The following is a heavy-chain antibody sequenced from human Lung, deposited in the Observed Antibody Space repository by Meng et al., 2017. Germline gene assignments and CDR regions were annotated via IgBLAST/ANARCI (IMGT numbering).Heavy chain of an antibody. CDR3: ARTPNYYDDTSGSGRVVDF. Sequence: QGQAVESGAEAEMRGGSGKGSCKASGYTFTGYSFIWVRQAPGQGLEWMGWISAYKGNTNYAQKLQGRVTMTTDTSTRTAYMELRSLRSDDTAVYYCARTPNYYDDTSGSGRVVDFWGQGSLVTVSS. CDR2: ISAYKGNT. J-gene: IGHJ4*02. CDR1: GYTFTGYS. V-gene: IGHV1-18*04. D-gene: IGHD3-22*01.